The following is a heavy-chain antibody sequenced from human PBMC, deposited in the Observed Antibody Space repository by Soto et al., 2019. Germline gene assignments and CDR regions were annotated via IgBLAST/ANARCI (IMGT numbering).Heavy chain of an antibody. CDR1: GGSFSGYY. V-gene: IGHV4-34*01. CDR3: ARWAVRGVIDY. J-gene: IGHJ4*02. D-gene: IGHD3-10*01. Sequence: PSETLSLTCAVYGGSFSGYYWSWIRQPPGKGLEWIGEINHSGSTNYNPSLKSRVTISVDTSKNQFSLKLSSVSAADTAVYYCARWAVRGVIDYWGQGTLVTVSS. CDR2: INHSGST.